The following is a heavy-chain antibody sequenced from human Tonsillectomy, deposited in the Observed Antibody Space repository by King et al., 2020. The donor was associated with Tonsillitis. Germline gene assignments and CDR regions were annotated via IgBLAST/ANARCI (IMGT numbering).Heavy chain of an antibody. J-gene: IGHJ4*02. Sequence: VQLVESGGDLVKPGGSLRLSCAASGFTFSDYHMTWIRQAPGKGLESVSYIDNSGATRNYADSVRGRFTISRDNAKNSLYLQMNSLRAEDTAVYYCAGGVGKRAFHYWGQGTLVTVSS. CDR2: IDNSGATR. D-gene: IGHD1-26*01. CDR1: GFTFSDYH. V-gene: IGHV3-11*01. CDR3: AGGVGKRAFHY.